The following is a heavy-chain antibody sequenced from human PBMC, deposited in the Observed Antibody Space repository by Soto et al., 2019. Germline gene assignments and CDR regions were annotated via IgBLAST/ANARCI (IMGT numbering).Heavy chain of an antibody. V-gene: IGHV3-23*01. CDR1: GFTFSSYA. Sequence: PGGSLRLSCGASGFTFSSYAISWGRQAPGKGLEWVSAISVSGGSTYYADSVKGRFTISRDNSKNTLYLQMNSLRAEDTAVYYCAKDTARMDYWGQGTLVTVSS. J-gene: IGHJ4*02. CDR3: AKDTARMDY. D-gene: IGHD6-6*01. CDR2: ISVSGGST.